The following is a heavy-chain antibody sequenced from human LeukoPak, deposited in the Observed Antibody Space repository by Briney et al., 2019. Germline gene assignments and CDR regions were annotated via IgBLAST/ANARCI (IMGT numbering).Heavy chain of an antibody. J-gene: IGHJ6*02. CDR1: GGSMTNHY. V-gene: IGHV4-59*11. CDR3: ARDGARLRGTSGMDV. D-gene: IGHD6-6*01. CDR2: FYYSGHT. Sequence: PSETLSLTCTVSGGSMTNHYWSWIRQPPGEGLEWIGFFYYSGHTDYNPSLKSRVTISVDMSKNQFSLKLSSVTAADTAVYYCARDGARLRGTSGMDVWGQGTTVTVSS.